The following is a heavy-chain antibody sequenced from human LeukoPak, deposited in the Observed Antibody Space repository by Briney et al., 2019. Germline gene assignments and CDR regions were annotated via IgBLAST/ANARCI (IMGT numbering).Heavy chain of an antibody. V-gene: IGHV3-66*01. D-gene: IGHD7-27*01. J-gene: IGHJ4*02. Sequence: GGSLRLTCAASGFTVSSNYMSWVRQAPGKGLEWVSVIYSGGSTYYADSVKGRFTISRDNSKNTLYLQMNSLRTEDTAVYYCARDRAGLTTGGFFDYWGQGTLVTVSS. CDR1: GFTVSSNY. CDR2: IYSGGST. CDR3: ARDRAGLTTGGFFDY.